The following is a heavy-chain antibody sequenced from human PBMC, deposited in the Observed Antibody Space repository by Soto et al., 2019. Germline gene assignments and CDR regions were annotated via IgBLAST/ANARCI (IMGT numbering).Heavy chain of an antibody. CDR3: AKRSIYGGPDY. Sequence: ETLSLTCTVSGGSITSYYWSWIRQPPGKGLEWIGYIYYSGITDYNPSLKSRVTISVDTSKSQFSLKLSSVTAADTAVYYCAKRSIYGGPDYWGQGTLVTVSS. CDR1: GGSITSYY. CDR2: IYYSGIT. V-gene: IGHV4-59*01. D-gene: IGHD4-17*01. J-gene: IGHJ4*02.